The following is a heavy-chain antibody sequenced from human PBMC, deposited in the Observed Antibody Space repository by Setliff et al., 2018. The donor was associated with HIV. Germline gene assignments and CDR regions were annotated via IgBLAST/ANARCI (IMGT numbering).Heavy chain of an antibody. J-gene: IGHJ4*02. CDR1: GYTFTDYY. CDR3: AREGNSGHGGQIEFDY. D-gene: IGHD1-26*01. V-gene: IGHV1-69*13. CDR2: INPMFGTA. Sequence: GASVKVSCKASGYTFTDYYVHWVRQAPGQGLEWVGCINPMFGTANYAQKFQGRVTITADESTSTVYMELSSLRSDDTALYYCAREGNSGHGGQIEFDYWGQGTLVTVSS.